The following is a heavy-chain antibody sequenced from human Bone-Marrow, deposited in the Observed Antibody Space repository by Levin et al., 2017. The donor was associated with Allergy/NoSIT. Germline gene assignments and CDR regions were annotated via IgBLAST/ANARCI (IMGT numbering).Heavy chain of an antibody. Sequence: LSLTCGASGFPVSSDYMSWVRQSPGKGLEWVSYIGSESHSIHYADSVRGRFTISREDAKNSLFLQMDSLGEEDTAVYYCARDLTGDYADSNWYFDLWGRGTLVTVSS. D-gene: IGHD4-17*01. J-gene: IGHJ2*01. V-gene: IGHV3-48*02. CDR3: ARDLTGDYADSNWYFDL. CDR1: GFPVSSDY. CDR2: IGSESHSI.